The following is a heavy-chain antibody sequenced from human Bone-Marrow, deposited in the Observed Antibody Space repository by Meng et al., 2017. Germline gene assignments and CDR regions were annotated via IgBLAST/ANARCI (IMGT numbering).Heavy chain of an antibody. CDR3: ARLAYDSSGYWFDY. V-gene: IGHV4-34*01. J-gene: IGHJ4*02. D-gene: IGHD3-22*01. CDR2: INHSGST. CDR1: GGSFRGYY. Sequence: QVQLREWGAGLLKPSETLSLTCAVYGGSFRGYYWSWIRQPPGKGLEWIGEINHSGSTNYNPSLKSRVTISVDTSKNQFSLKLSSVTAADTAVYYCARLAYDSSGYWFDYWGQGTLVTVSS.